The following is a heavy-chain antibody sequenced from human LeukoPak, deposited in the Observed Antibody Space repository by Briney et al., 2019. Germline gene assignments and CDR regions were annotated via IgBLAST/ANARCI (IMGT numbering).Heavy chain of an antibody. J-gene: IGHJ5*02. D-gene: IGHD6-19*01. V-gene: IGHV3-66*01. CDR1: GFTVSSYY. CDR3: ARVPHPLAVARESNWFDP. CDR2: IYNGGST. Sequence: GGSLRLSCAASGFTVSSYYMSWVRQAPGKGLEWVAVIYNGGSTYYEDSVKSRVTISRDNSKNTLYLQMNSRRAEDTAVYYWARVPHPLAVARESNWFDPWGEGTLVTVSS.